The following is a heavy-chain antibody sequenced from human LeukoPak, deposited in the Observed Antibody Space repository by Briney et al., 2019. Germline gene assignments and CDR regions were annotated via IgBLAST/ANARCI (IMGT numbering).Heavy chain of an antibody. CDR1: GYTFTGYY. V-gene: IGHV1-2*02. Sequence: ASVKVSCKASGYTFTGYYIHWVRQAPGQGLEWMGWINPTSGDTNYLQKFQGRVTMTRDTSISTAYMELSRLRSDDTAVYYCARDMVAGTEDSSGYYYLNAFDIWGQGTMVTVSS. CDR2: INPTSGDT. D-gene: IGHD3-22*01. CDR3: ARDMVAGTEDSSGYYYLNAFDI. J-gene: IGHJ3*02.